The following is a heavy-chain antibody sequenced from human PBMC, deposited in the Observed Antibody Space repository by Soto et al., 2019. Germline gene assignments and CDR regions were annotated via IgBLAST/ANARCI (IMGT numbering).Heavy chain of an antibody. CDR2: IVVGSGNT. CDR3: ARDGNGVDY. J-gene: IGHJ4*02. Sequence: GASGKVSCKASGFTFTRSALQWVRQARGQRLEWIGWIVVGSGNTNYAQKFQDRVTITRDMSTSIAYMELNSLRAEDTAVYYCARDGNGVDYWGQGTLVTVSS. CDR1: GFTFTRSA. D-gene: IGHD2-8*01. V-gene: IGHV1-58*01.